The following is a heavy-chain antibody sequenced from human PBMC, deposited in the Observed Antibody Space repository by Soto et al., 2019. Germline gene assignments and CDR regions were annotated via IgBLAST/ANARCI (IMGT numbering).Heavy chain of an antibody. CDR2: IYYSGST. Sequence: SETLSLTCTVSGGSISSYYWSWIRQPPGKGLEWIGYIYYSGSTYYNPSLKSRVTISVDTSKNQFSLKLSSVTAADTAVYFCARLRSGPDNGWYWAFDYWGQGTLVTVSS. V-gene: IGHV4-59*08. D-gene: IGHD6-19*01. J-gene: IGHJ4*02. CDR1: GGSISSYY. CDR3: ARLRSGPDNGWYWAFDY.